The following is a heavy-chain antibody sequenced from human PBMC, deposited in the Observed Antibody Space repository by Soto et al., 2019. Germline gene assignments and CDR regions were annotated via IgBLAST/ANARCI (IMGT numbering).Heavy chain of an antibody. CDR3: ARGGSRWHLDIDY. D-gene: IGHD6-19*01. V-gene: IGHV3-30-3*01. CDR2: ISYDGSNK. CDR1: GFTFSSYA. J-gene: IGHJ4*02. Sequence: QVQLVESGGGVVQPGRSLRLSCAASGFTFSSYAMHWVRQAPGKGLEWVAVISYDGSNKYYADSVKGRFTISRDNSKNTLYLQMNSLRAEDTAVYYCARGGSRWHLDIDYWGQGTLVTVSS.